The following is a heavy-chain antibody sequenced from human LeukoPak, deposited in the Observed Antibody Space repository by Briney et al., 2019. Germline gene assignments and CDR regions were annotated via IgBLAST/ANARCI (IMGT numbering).Heavy chain of an antibody. D-gene: IGHD6-13*01. Sequence: GGSLRLSCAASGFTFSSYAMSWVRQAPGKGLEWVSAISGSGGSTYYADSVKGRFTISRDNSKNALYLQMNSLRAEDTAVYYCARSGYSSSWYAFDIWGQGTMVTVSS. V-gene: IGHV3-23*01. CDR1: GFTFSSYA. CDR2: ISGSGGST. J-gene: IGHJ3*02. CDR3: ARSGYSSSWYAFDI.